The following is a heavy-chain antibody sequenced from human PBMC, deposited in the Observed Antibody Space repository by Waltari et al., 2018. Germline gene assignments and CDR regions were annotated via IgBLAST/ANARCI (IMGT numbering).Heavy chain of an antibody. D-gene: IGHD4-4*01. V-gene: IGHV3-23*03. CDR1: GFAVSTYA. J-gene: IGHJ4*02. Sequence: EVQLLESGGGWVQPGGSLRLSCAASGFAVSTYALTSVRQAPGKGLEWVSLIYGGGSPTHYADSVKGRFTISRDDSKNTLFLEMNSLRVEDTAVYYCAKDLRDYSNDYWGQGTLVTVSS. CDR3: AKDLRDYSNDY. CDR2: IYGGGSPT.